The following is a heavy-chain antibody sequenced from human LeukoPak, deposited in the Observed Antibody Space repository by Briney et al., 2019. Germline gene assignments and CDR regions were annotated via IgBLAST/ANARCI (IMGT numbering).Heavy chain of an antibody. D-gene: IGHD3-10*01. J-gene: IGHJ4*02. CDR2: ISGSGSTT. V-gene: IGHV3-23*01. CDR3: ARNDYGSGSYITLFDY. CDR1: GFTFSSYA. Sequence: GGSLRLSCAASGFTFSSYAMNWVRQAPGKGLEWVSAISGSGSTTYYADSVKGRFTISRDNSKNTLYLQMNSLRAEDTAVYYCARNDYGSGSYITLFDYWGQGTLVTVSS.